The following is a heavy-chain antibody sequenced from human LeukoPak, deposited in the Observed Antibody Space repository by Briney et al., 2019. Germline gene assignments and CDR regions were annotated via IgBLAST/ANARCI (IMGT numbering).Heavy chain of an antibody. CDR2: IYPGDSDT. CDR1: GYSFTSYW. CDR3: ARSPIAAAGSSAEYFQH. V-gene: IGHV5-51*01. Sequence: GESLKISCKGSGYSFTSYWIGWVRQMPGKGLEWMGIIYPGDSDTRYSPSFQGQVTISADKSISTAYLQWSSRKASDTAMYYCARSPIAAAGSSAEYFQHWGQGTLVTVSS. D-gene: IGHD6-13*01. J-gene: IGHJ1*01.